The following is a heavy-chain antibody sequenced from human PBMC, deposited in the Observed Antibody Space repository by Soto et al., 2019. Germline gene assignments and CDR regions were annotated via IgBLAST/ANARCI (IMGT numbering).Heavy chain of an antibody. Sequence: QLQLQESGPGLVKPSETLSLTCIVSGGSISSSSYYWGWIRQPPGKGLEWIGSIYYGGSTYYNPSLKSRVTISVDTSKNQFSLKLSSVTAADTAVFYCARHRARNWFDPWGQGTLVTVSS. V-gene: IGHV4-39*01. J-gene: IGHJ5*02. CDR2: IYYGGST. D-gene: IGHD6-6*01. CDR3: ARHRARNWFDP. CDR1: GGSISSSSYY.